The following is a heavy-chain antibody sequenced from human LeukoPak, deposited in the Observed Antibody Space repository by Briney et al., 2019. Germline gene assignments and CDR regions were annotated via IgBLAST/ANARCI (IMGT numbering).Heavy chain of an antibody. V-gene: IGHV1-2*02. CDR2: INPNSGGT. CDR3: ARDQATKPNSGSLRPFDY. J-gene: IGHJ4*02. D-gene: IGHD1-26*01. Sequence: GASVKVSCKASGYTFTSYAMHWVRQAPGQGLEWMGWINPNSGGTNYAQKFQGRVTMTRDTSISTAYMELSRLRSDDTAVYYCARDQATKPNSGSLRPFDYWGQGTLVTVSS. CDR1: GYTFTSYA.